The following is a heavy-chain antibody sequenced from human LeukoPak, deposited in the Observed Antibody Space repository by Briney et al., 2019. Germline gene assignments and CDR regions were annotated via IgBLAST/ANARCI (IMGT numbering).Heavy chain of an antibody. CDR2: IYDSGST. J-gene: IGHJ3*02. D-gene: IGHD6-19*01. Sequence: PSETLSLTCTVSGGSIRSSYYYWGWIRQPPGKGLEWIGSIYDSGSTYYNPSLKSRVTISVDTSKNQFSLKLNSVTAADTAVYYCARSYSSGWYYAFDIWGQGTMVTVSS. CDR1: GGSIRSSYYY. V-gene: IGHV4-39*01. CDR3: ARSYSSGWYYAFDI.